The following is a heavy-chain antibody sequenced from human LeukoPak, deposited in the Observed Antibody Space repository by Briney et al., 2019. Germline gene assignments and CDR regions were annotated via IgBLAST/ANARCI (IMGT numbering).Heavy chain of an antibody. J-gene: IGHJ4*02. D-gene: IGHD6-19*01. V-gene: IGHV3-23*01. CDR1: GFTFSSYG. CDR2: ISASGGST. CDR3: AKANGIAVAGTWGAAYYFDY. Sequence: GGSLRLSCAASGFTFSSYGMSWVRQAPGKGLEWVSAISASGGSTYYADSVEGRFTISRDNSKNTLYLQMNSLRAEDTAVYYCAKANGIAVAGTWGAAYYFDYWGQGTLVTVSS.